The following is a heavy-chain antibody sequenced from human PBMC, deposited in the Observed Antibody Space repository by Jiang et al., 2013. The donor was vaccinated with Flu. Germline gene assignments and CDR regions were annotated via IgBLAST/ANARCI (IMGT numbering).Heavy chain of an antibody. V-gene: IGHV1-69*06. CDR1: GGTFSSYA. D-gene: IGHD2-21*02. J-gene: IGHJ3*02. CDR2: IIPIFGTA. CDR3: ARDRCGGDCSDNDAFDI. Sequence: SGAEVKKPGSSVKVSCKASGGTFSSYAISWVRQAPGQGLEWMGGIIPIFGTANYAQKFQGRVTITADKSTSTAYMELSSLRSEDTAVYYCARDRCGGDCSDNDAFDIWGQGTMVTVSS.